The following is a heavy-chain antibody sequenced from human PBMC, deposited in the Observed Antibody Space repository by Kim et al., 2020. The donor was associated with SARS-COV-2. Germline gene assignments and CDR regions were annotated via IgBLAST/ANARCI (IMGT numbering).Heavy chain of an antibody. D-gene: IGHD4-17*01. CDR2: IYYSGST. CDR1: GGSISSGGYY. CDR3: ARGGDYGDYLRSGCLDY. J-gene: IGHJ4*02. V-gene: IGHV4-31*03. Sequence: SETLSLTCTVSGGSISSGGYYWSWIRQHPGKGLEWIGYIYYSGSTYYNPSLKSRVTISVDTSKNQFSLKLSSVTAADTAVYYCARGGDYGDYLRSGCLDYWGQGTLVTVSS.